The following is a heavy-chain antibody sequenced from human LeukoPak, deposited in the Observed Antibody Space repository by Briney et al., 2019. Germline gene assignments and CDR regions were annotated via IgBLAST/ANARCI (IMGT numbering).Heavy chain of an antibody. Sequence: SETLSLTCAVYGGSFSGYYWSWIRQPPGKGLEWIGEINHSGSTNYNPSLKSRVTISVDTSKNQFSLKLSSVTATDTAVYYCARRPDFDYWGQGTLVTVSS. CDR1: GGSFSGYY. J-gene: IGHJ4*02. CDR2: INHSGST. D-gene: IGHD6-25*01. V-gene: IGHV4-34*01. CDR3: ARRPDFDY.